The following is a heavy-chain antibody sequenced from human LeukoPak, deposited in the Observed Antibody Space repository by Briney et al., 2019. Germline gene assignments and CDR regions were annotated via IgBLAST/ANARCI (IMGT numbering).Heavy chain of an antibody. CDR3: TRGAGWLIDY. J-gene: IGHJ4*02. CDR2: FHNSGTS. CDR1: DGSISYYY. D-gene: IGHD3-16*01. Sequence: SETLSLTCTVSDGSISYYYRGWIRQPPGKGLEWIGYFHNSGTSTYNPSLKSRVTISADTSKNQFSLKLNSLTTADTAVYYCTRGAGWLIDYWGQGILVTVSS. V-gene: IGHV4-59*01.